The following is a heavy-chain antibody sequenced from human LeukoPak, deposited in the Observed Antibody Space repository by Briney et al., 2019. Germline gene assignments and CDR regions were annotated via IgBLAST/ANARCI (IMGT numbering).Heavy chain of an antibody. CDR2: ISYDGKNK. V-gene: IGHV3-30*18. CDR1: GFTFSSYD. CDR3: AKDKTAYCGGDCYPIFDY. Sequence: GMSLTLSCAASGFTFSSYDMLWLRQAPGKGLEGWADISYDGKNKDYTDSVKGRFTISRDNSKNTMYLQMNSLRAEDTAVYYCAKDKTAYCGGDCYPIFDYWGQGTLVTVSS. D-gene: IGHD2-21*02. J-gene: IGHJ4*02.